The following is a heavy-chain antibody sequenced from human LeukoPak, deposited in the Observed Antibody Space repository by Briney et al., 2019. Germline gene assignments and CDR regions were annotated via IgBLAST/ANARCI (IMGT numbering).Heavy chain of an antibody. J-gene: IGHJ3*01. CDR1: GYTFTSYA. CDR3: ARVFASYYDSSGYSTDY. CDR2: INPNSGGT. V-gene: IGHV1-2*02. D-gene: IGHD3-22*01. Sequence: ASVKVSCKASGYTFTSYAMHWVRQAPGQGLEWMGWINPNSGGTNYAQKFQGRVTMTRDTSISTAYMELSRLRSDDTAVYYCARVFASYYDSSGYSTDYWGQGTMVTVSS.